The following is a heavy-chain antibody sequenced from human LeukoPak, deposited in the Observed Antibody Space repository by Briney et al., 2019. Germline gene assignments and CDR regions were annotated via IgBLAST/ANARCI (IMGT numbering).Heavy chain of an antibody. Sequence: GGSLRLSCAASGFSFSDYVMTWVRQAPGKGLEWVSSISANGGGTYYADSVKGRFTISRDNSKNTLYLQMNSLRAEDTAVYYCAKALYSYGYGYWGQGTLVTVSS. CDR2: ISANGGGT. CDR1: GFSFSDYV. CDR3: AKALYSYGYGY. D-gene: IGHD5-18*01. J-gene: IGHJ4*02. V-gene: IGHV3-23*01.